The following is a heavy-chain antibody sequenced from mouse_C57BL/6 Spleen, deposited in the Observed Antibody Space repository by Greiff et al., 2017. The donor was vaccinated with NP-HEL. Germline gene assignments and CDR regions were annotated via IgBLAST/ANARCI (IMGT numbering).Heavy chain of an antibody. CDR2: IYPRSGNT. CDR1: GYTFTSYG. J-gene: IGHJ2*01. D-gene: IGHD1-1*01. Sequence: VQLQESGAELARPGASVKLSCKASGYTFTSYGISWVKQRTGQGLEWIGEIYPRSGNTYYNEKFKGKATLTADKSSSTAYMELRSLTSEDSAVYFCARASITTRDYFDYWGQGTTLTVSS. CDR3: ARASITTRDYFDY. V-gene: IGHV1-81*01.